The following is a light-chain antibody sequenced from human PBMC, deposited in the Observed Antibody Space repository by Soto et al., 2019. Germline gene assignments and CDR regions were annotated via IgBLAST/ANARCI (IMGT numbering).Light chain of an antibody. CDR3: QQYFSYPLT. CDR2: DAY. J-gene: IGKJ4*01. V-gene: IGKV1-8*01. Sequence: AIRMTQSPSSLSASAGDRVTITCRASQGINNYLAWYQQRPGKAPKLLIYDAYSLHSGVPSKFSGSGSGTDFTLTISYLQSEDFATYYCQQYFSYPLTFGGGTRVEIK. CDR1: QGINNY.